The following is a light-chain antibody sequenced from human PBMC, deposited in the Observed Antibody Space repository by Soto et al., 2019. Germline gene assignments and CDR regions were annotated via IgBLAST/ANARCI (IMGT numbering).Light chain of an antibody. V-gene: IGKV1-5*03. CDR2: KAS. J-gene: IGKJ1*01. Sequence: DIQMTQSPSTLSGSVGDRVTITCRASQSISSWLAWYQQKPGKAPKLLIYKASTIKSGVLSRFSGSGSGTEFTLTISRLQPDDFAIYYCQQYNSYSGPFGQGTKVELK. CDR3: QQYNSYSGP. CDR1: QSISSW.